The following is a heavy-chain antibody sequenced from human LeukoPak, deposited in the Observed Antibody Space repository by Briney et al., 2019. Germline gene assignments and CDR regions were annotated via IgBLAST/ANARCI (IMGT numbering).Heavy chain of an antibody. CDR3: AKSLSDYEGLVDY. CDR2: ISWNSGSI. J-gene: IGHJ4*02. Sequence: GGSLRLSCAASGFTFDDYAMHWVRQAPGKGLEWVSGISWNSGSIGYADSVKGRFTISRDNAKNSLYLQMNSLRAEDTALYYCAKSLSDYEGLVDYWGQGTLVTVSS. CDR1: GFTFDDYA. V-gene: IGHV3-9*01. D-gene: IGHD5-12*01.